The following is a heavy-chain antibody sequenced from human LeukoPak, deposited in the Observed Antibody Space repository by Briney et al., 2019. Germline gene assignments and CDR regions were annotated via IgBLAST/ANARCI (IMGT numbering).Heavy chain of an antibody. CDR1: GFTVSSNY. J-gene: IGHJ4*02. CDR2: IYSGGST. Sequence: GGSLRLSCAASGFTVSSNYMSWVRQAPGKGLEWVSVIYSGGSTYYADSVKGRFTISRDNSKNTLYLQMNSLRAEDTAVYYCARDYGPWASGHEGATRPPDLVWGQGTLVTVSS. D-gene: IGHD2-15*01. V-gene: IGHV3-53*01. CDR3: ARDYGPWASGHEGATRPPDLV.